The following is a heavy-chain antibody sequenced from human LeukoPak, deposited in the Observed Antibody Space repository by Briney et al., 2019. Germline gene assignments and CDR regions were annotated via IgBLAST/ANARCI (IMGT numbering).Heavy chain of an antibody. CDR2: IYYSGST. V-gene: IGHV4-61*01. D-gene: IGHD1-26*01. CDR3: ARGFYCTGMDV. Sequence: SEALSLTCTVSGGSVSSGSYYWSWIRQPPGKGLEWIGYIYYSGSTNYNPSLKSRVTISVDTSKNQFSLQLNSVTPEDTAMYYCARGFYCTGMDVWGQGTTVTVSS. J-gene: IGHJ6*02. CDR1: GGSVSSGSYY.